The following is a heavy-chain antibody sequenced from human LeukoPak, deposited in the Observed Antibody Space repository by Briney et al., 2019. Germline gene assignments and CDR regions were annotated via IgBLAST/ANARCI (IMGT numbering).Heavy chain of an antibody. CDR1: GFTFSSYA. CDR2: ISGSGGST. CDR3: AKTHIGTTRKQSDY. D-gene: IGHD2-21*01. Sequence: GSLRLSCAASGFTFSSYAMSWVRPAPGKGLEWVSAISGSGGSTYYADSVKGRFTISRDNSKNTLYLQMNSLRAEDTAVYYCAKTHIGTTRKQSDYWGQGTLVTVSS. J-gene: IGHJ4*02. V-gene: IGHV3-23*01.